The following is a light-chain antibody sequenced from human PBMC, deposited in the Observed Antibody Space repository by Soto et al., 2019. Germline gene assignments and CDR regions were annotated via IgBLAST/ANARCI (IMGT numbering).Light chain of an antibody. V-gene: IGLV2-14*01. CDR2: ELV. CDR3: CSNTSGSTRV. CDR1: SNDIGGYNY. J-gene: IGLJ2*01. Sequence: QSVLTQPASGSGSPGQSITISCTGTSNDIGGYNYVSWYQQHPGKAPKLMMYELVNRASGVSNRFSGSKSGITASLTISGLAADDEADYYCCSNTSGSTRVFGGGTKLTVL.